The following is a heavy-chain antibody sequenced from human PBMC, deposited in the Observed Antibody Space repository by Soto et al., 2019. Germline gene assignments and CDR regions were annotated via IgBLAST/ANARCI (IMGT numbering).Heavy chain of an antibody. J-gene: IGHJ4*02. Sequence: ETLSLTCTVSGGSISSYYWSWIRQPPGKGLEWIGYIYYNGSTNYNPSLKSRVTISVDTSKNQFSLKLSSVTAADTAVYYCVRGGYNFDYWGQGTLVTVSS. CDR3: VRGGYNFDY. CDR1: GGSISSYY. CDR2: IYYNGST. V-gene: IGHV4-59*01. D-gene: IGHD5-12*01.